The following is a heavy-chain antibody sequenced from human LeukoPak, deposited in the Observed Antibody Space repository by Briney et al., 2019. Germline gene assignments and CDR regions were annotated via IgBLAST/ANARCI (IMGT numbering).Heavy chain of an antibody. D-gene: IGHD6-6*01. Sequence: ASVKVSCKASGYTFTSYDINWVRQATGQGLEWMGWMNPNSGNTGYAQKFQGRVTMTRNTSISTAYMELSSLRSEDTAVYYCARGGQQCSRAWYYYYYMDVWGKGTTVTVSS. V-gene: IGHV1-8*01. CDR1: GYTFTSYD. CDR2: MNPNSGNT. J-gene: IGHJ6*03. CDR3: ARGGQQCSRAWYYYYYMDV.